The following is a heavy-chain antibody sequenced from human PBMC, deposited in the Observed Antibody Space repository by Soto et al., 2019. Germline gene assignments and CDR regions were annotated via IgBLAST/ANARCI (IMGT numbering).Heavy chain of an antibody. CDR3: ARDRGPYYDFPHWFDP. Sequence: GGSLRLSCAASGFTFSSYSMNWVRQAPGKGLEWVSYISSSSSTIYYADSVKGRFTISRDNAKNSLYLQMNSLRAEDTAVYYCARDRGPYYDFPHWFDPWGQGTLVTVSS. D-gene: IGHD3-3*01. CDR2: ISSSSSTI. CDR1: GFTFSSYS. J-gene: IGHJ5*02. V-gene: IGHV3-48*01.